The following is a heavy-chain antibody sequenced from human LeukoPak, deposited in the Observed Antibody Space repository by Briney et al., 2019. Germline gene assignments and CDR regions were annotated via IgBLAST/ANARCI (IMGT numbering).Heavy chain of an antibody. V-gene: IGHV4-34*01. D-gene: IGHD3-10*01. CDR1: GGTFNGYY. J-gene: IGHJ4*02. CDR3: VRRGFLGSGTLAFGY. CDR2: ITPTGGT. Sequence: SETLSLTCAVFGGTFNGYYWSWIRQSPGKGLEWIGEITPTGGTNYNPSLKSRVTISVDASNNQFSLKLTSLTAADTTVYYCVRRGFLGSGTLAFGYWGQGTLVTVSS.